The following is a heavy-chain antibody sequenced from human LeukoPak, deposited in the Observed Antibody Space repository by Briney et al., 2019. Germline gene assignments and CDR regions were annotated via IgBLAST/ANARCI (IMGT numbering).Heavy chain of an antibody. J-gene: IGHJ3*02. CDR2: IYHRGST. V-gene: IGHV4-38-2*02. Sequence: SETLSLTCTVSGDSITSGYYWGWIRQPPGKGLEWIGNIYHRGSTYYNVSLHRGATISLDTSNTQSSLKLNSVTAADTAVYYCARLSVSLNAFDMWGQGTMVTVSS. CDR3: ARLSVSLNAFDM. CDR1: GDSITSGYY.